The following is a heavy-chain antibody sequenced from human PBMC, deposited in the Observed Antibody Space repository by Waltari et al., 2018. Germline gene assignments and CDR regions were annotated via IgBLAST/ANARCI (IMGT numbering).Heavy chain of an antibody. CDR2: INPNTGDT. J-gene: IGHJ5*02. Sequence: QVQLVQSGAEVKKPGASVKVSCKASGYTFTGYSFHWVRQAPGQGLEWMGRINPNTGDTTHGQEFQGRVTMTRDTSISTAYMELTSLRSEDTAVYYCARDWGYYSDTSGYPSNWFGPWGQGTLVTVSS. V-gene: IGHV1-2*06. CDR1: GYTFTGYS. D-gene: IGHD3-22*01. CDR3: ARDWGYYSDTSGYPSNWFGP.